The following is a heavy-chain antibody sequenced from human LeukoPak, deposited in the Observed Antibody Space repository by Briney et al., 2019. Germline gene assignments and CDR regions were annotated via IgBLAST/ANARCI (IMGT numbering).Heavy chain of an antibody. Sequence: GGSLSLSCAASGFTFSSYAMSWVRQAPGEGREWVSAISGSGGSTYYAASVKGRFTISRDNSKNTQYLQMNSLGAEDTAVYCCAKVQTSYYYDSSGYYQPMYYLDCWGQGTLVTVSS. CDR2: ISGSGGST. CDR3: AKVQTSYYYDSSGYYQPMYYLDC. CDR1: GFTFSSYA. J-gene: IGHJ4*02. V-gene: IGHV3-23*01. D-gene: IGHD3-22*01.